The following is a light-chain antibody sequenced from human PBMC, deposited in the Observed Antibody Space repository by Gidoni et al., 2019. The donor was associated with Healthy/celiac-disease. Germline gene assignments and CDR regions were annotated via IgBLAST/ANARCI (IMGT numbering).Light chain of an antibody. CDR2: DAS. V-gene: IGKV3-11*01. J-gene: IGKJ4*01. Sequence: ILLTQSPATLSLSPGERATLSCRASQSVSSYLAWYQQKPGQAPRLLIYDASNRATGIPARFSGSGSGTDFTLTISSLEPEDVAVYYCQQRSNWPLTFGGGTKVEIK. CDR1: QSVSSY. CDR3: QQRSNWPLT.